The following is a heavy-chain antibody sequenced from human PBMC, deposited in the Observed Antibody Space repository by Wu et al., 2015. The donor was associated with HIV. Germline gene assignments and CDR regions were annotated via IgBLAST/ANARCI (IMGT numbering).Heavy chain of an antibody. J-gene: IGHJ4*02. CDR2: VNTDTGNT. Sequence: QVQMAQSGAEVKKPGASVKVSCKTSGYAFTSHEINWVRQAPGQGLEWLGWVNTDTGNTGYAPKFHDTVTMTRNISITTVFLELNSLRFEDTAVYYCARGLWHTSGACYIFDYWGQGTLVTVSS. D-gene: IGHD6-25*01. CDR3: ARGLWHTSGACYIFDY. V-gene: IGHV1-8*01. CDR1: GYAFTSHE.